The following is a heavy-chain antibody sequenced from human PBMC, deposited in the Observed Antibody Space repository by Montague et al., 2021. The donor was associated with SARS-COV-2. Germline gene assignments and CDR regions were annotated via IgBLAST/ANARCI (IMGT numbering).Heavy chain of an antibody. CDR2: TYYRSKWYN. CDR3: ARTSASSDY. CDR1: GDSVAVEGAG. D-gene: IGHD1-26*01. Sequence: CAISGDSVAVEGAGWNWVRQSPSRGLEWLGRTYYRSKWYNDYAVSVKSRITINPDTSKNQISLQLNSVTPEDTAVYYCARTSASSDYWGQGTLVTVSS. J-gene: IGHJ4*02. V-gene: IGHV6-1*01.